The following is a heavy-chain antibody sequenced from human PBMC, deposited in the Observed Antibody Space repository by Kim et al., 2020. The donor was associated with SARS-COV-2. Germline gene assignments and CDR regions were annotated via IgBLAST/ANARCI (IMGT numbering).Heavy chain of an antibody. J-gene: IGHJ5*01. D-gene: IGHD3-3*01. V-gene: IGHV3-74*01. Sequence: GGSLRLSCAASGFSVSSYWMHWVRQPPGKGLEWVSRINEDGRTTNHADSVKGRFTISRDSAKNTLLLQMNSLRVDDTAVYYCSKDTFGPEDSWGQGILVPVSS. CDR2: INEDGRTT. CDR3: SKDTFGPEDS. CDR1: GFSVSSYW.